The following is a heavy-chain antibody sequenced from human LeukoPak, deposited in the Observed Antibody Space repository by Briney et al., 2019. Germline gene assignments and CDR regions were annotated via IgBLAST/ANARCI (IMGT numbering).Heavy chain of an antibody. CDR3: GRGGLAYCGGDCSPGAFDI. J-gene: IGHJ3*02. CDR1: GFTFSSYD. Sequence: GGSLRLSCAASGFTFSSYDMHWVRQATGKGLEWVSAIGTAGDTYYPDSVKGRFTISSENAKNSLYLQMNSLRAGDTAVYYCGRGGLAYCGGDCSPGAFDIWGQGTMVTVSS. CDR2: IGTAGDT. V-gene: IGHV3-13*01. D-gene: IGHD2-21*02.